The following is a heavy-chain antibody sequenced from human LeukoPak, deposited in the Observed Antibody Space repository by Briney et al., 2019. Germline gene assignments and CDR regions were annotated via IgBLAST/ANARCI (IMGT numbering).Heavy chain of an antibody. D-gene: IGHD3-10*01. Sequence: GGSLRLSCAASGFSFSDYYMSWIRQAPGKGLEWVSYISGSDDSIYYADSMKGRFAIARDNSKNSLYLQINSLRAEDTAVYYCVGEGRHSGSGSHYDYWGQGTLVTVSS. CDR1: GFSFSDYY. CDR3: VGEGRHSGSGSHYDY. V-gene: IGHV3-11*01. CDR2: ISGSDDSI. J-gene: IGHJ4*02.